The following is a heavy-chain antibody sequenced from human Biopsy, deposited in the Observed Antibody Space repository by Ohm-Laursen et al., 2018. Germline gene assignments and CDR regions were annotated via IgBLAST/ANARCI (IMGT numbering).Heavy chain of an antibody. CDR2: IFYSGTT. CDR3: ARAFFYGLGTSNYHFTS. Sequence: LRLSCAASGFTFSDFYMSWIRQSPGKGLQWIGSIFYSGTTYENPSLRSRIRISVDESRHQFSLRLYSVTASDTGVYYCARAFFYGLGTSNYHFTSWGRGTRVTV. V-gene: IGHV4-38-2*01. CDR1: GFTFSDFY. J-gene: IGHJ1*01. D-gene: IGHD3-10*01.